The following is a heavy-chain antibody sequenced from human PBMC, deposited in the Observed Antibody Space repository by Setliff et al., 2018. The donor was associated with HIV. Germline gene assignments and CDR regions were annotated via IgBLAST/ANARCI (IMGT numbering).Heavy chain of an antibody. CDR3: ARHLGITTLRGAGAFDI. D-gene: IGHD3-10*01. V-gene: IGHV5-51*01. CDR1: EYTFTSYW. Sequence: PGESLKISCKGSEYTFTSYWIAWVRQIPGKGLEWMGIIYPGDSDTRYSPSFEGQVTISADKSISTAYLQWRSLKASDTAMYYCARHLGITTLRGAGAFDIWGQGTMVTVSS. CDR2: IYPGDSDT. J-gene: IGHJ3*02.